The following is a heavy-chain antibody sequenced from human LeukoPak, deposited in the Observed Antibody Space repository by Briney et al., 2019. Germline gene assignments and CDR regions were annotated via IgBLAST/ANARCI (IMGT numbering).Heavy chain of an antibody. D-gene: IGHD3-22*01. V-gene: IGHV3-53*01. J-gene: IGHJ4*02. Sequence: PGGSLRLSCAASGFTVSTNCMTWVRQAPGKGLEWVSTIYSGGTTYYADSAMGRFTISRHNSRNTLYLQMNSLKTEDTAVYYCTTDSLGLYYYDSSGYCFDYWGQGTLVTVSS. CDR3: TTDSLGLYYYDSSGYCFDY. CDR1: GFTVSTNC. CDR2: IYSGGTT.